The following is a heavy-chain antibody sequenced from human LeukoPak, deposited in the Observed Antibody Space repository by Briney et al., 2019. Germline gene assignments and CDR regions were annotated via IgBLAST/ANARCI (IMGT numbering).Heavy chain of an antibody. CDR1: GYTFTSYG. V-gene: IGHV1-18*01. Sequence: ASVKVSCKASGYTFTSYGISWVRQAPGQGLEWMGWISAYNGNTNYAQKLQGRVTMTRDTSISTAYMELSRLRSDDTAVYYCAKDGSGYDFDYFDYWGQGTLVTVSS. D-gene: IGHD5-12*01. J-gene: IGHJ4*02. CDR2: ISAYNGNT. CDR3: AKDGSGYDFDYFDY.